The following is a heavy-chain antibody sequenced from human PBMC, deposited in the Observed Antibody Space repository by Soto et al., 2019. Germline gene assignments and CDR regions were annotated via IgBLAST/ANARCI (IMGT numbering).Heavy chain of an antibody. J-gene: IGHJ6*02. CDR2: LYGSGGGV. Sequence: GGSLRLSCAASGFTFSVYAIIWIRQGPGKGLQWVSGLYGSGGGVHYADSVKGRFTISGDKSKNTLYLQMNSPRAEDTAVYYCAREARSCGDYDVIYNYGMEVWGQGTTVTVSS. D-gene: IGHD2-21*02. V-gene: IGHV3-23*01. CDR1: GFTFSVYA. CDR3: AREARSCGDYDVIYNYGMEV.